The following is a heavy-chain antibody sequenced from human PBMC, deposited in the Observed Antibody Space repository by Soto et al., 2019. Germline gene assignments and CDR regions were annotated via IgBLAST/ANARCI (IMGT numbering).Heavy chain of an antibody. CDR3: VRVQGAAGDNDLIFDS. D-gene: IGHD6-13*01. V-gene: IGHV5-10-1*01. CDR2: IDPSDSYT. Sequence: GETLKISCKGSGYSFTSYWISWVRQMPGKGLEWMGRIDPSDSYTNYSPSFQGHVTISADKSISTAYLQWRSLKASDTAMYYCVRVQGAAGDNDLIFDSGGQGTLVTVSS. J-gene: IGHJ4*02. CDR1: GYSFTSYW.